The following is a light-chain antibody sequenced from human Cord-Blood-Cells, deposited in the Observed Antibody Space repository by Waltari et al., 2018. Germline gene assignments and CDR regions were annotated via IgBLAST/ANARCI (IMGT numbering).Light chain of an antibody. V-gene: IGLV2-14*01. CDR1: SSDAGGYNY. CDR3: SSYTSSSTWV. Sequence: QSALTQPASVSGSPGQSITISRTGTSSDAGGYNYVSWYQQHPGKAPKLMIYDVSKRPSGVSNRFSGSKSGNTASLTISGLQAEDEADYYCSSYTSSSTWVFGGGTKLTVL. J-gene: IGLJ3*02. CDR2: DVS.